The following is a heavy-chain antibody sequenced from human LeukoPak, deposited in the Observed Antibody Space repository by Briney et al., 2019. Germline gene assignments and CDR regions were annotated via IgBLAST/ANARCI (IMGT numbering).Heavy chain of an antibody. J-gene: IGHJ4*02. V-gene: IGHV4-59*01. CDR2: IYHTGNI. D-gene: IGHD6-19*01. Sequence: PSETLSLTCAVSGGPISSYYWTWIRQPPGKGLEWIGYIYHTGNIKYNPSLNSRVTISIDTSKNQFSLKLSSVTAADTAVYYCARFGSGWWYNDYWGQGTLVTVSS. CDR3: ARFGSGWWYNDY. CDR1: GGPISSYY.